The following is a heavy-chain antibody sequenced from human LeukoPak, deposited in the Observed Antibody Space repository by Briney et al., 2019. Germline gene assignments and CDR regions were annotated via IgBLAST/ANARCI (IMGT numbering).Heavy chain of an antibody. J-gene: IGHJ4*02. CDR2: INPNSGGT. Sequence: ASVKVSCKASGYTFTGYYMHWVRQAPGQGLEWMGWINPNSGGTNYAQKFQGRATMTRDTSISTAYMELSRLRSDDTAVYYCARSDSSGFKNDYWGPGTLVTVSS. CDR1: GYTFTGYY. CDR3: ARSDSSGFKNDY. D-gene: IGHD3-22*01. V-gene: IGHV1-2*02.